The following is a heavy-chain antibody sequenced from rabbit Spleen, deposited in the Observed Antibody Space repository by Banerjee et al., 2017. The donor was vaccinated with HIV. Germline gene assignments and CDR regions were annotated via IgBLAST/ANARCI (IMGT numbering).Heavy chain of an antibody. V-gene: IGHV1S45*01. CDR3: ARDTASSFSSYGMDL. CDR2: IDAGSSAFT. D-gene: IGHD8-1*01. J-gene: IGHJ6*01. CDR1: GFSFSNSYW. Sequence: QEQLVESGGGLVQPEGSLTLTCTVSGFSFSNSYWICWVRQAPGKGLEWIACIDAGSSAFTYFATWAKGRFTISKTSSTTVTLQMTRLTAADTATYFCARDTASSFSSYGMDLWGPGTLVTVS.